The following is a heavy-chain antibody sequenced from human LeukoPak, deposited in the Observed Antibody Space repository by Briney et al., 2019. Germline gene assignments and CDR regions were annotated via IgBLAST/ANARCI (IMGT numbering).Heavy chain of an antibody. V-gene: IGHV3-20*04. CDR3: ARERSGSGSYHLDY. CDR2: INWNGGST. J-gene: IGHJ4*02. CDR1: GFTFDDYG. Sequence: RPGGSLRLXCAASGFTFDDYGMSWVRPAPGKGLEWVSGINWNGGSTGYADSVKGRFTISRDNAKNSLYLQMNSLRAEDTALYYCARERSGSGSYHLDYWGQGTLVTVSS. D-gene: IGHD1-26*01.